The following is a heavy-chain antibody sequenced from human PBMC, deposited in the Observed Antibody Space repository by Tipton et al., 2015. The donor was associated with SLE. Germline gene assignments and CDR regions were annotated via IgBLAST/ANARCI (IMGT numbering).Heavy chain of an antibody. CDR3: ARGHSDFGFWAFDS. J-gene: IGHJ4*02. D-gene: IGHD4-17*01. Sequence: QVQLVQSGAEVKKPGSSVKVSCKASGGTFSTYTINWVRQAPGQGLEWMGRIIPILDLANYAQKFQGRVTLTADKSTTTAYMELRSLTSEDTAVYFCARGHSDFGFWAFDSWGQGTRLTVSS. CDR2: IIPILDLA. V-gene: IGHV1-69*09. CDR1: GGTFSTYT.